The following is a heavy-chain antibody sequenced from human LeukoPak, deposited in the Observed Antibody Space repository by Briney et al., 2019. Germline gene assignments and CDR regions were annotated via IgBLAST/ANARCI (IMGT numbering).Heavy chain of an antibody. D-gene: IGHD3-3*01. J-gene: IGHJ4*02. V-gene: IGHV3-23*01. CDR1: GFTFSNYA. CDR2: ITSSGGST. CDR3: AKGGGGFWSGYYATYYFDY. Sequence: GGSLRLSCAASGFTFSNYAMTWVRQAPGKGLEWVSGITSSGGSTYYADSVKGRLTISRDNSKNTLYLQMNSLRAEDTAVYYCAKGGGGFWSGYYATYYFDYWGQGTLVTVPS.